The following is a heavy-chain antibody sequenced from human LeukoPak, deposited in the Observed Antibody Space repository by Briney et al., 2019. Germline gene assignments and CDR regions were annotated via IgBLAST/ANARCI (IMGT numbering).Heavy chain of an antibody. Sequence: GASVKVSCKASGYTFTSYGISWVRQAPGQGLEWMGWISAYNGNTNYAQKLQGRVTMTTDTSTSTAYMELRSLRSDDTAVYYCARVPKGGFGELLGWFDPWGQGTLVTVSS. J-gene: IGHJ5*02. CDR1: GYTFTSYG. D-gene: IGHD3-10*01. CDR3: ARVPKGGFGELLGWFDP. CDR2: ISAYNGNT. V-gene: IGHV1-18*01.